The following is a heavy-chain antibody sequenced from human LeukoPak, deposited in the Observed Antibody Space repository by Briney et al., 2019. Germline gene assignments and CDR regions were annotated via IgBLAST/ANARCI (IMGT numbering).Heavy chain of an antibody. CDR2: ISGSGGST. CDR3: AKTYSSGWYGLLDAFDI. CDR1: GFTFSSYA. Sequence: GGSLRLSCAASGFTFSSYAMSWVRQAPGKGLEWVSAISGSGGSTYYADSVKGRFTIFRDNSKNTLYLQMNSLRAEDTAVYYCAKTYSSGWYGLLDAFDIWGQGTMVTVSS. V-gene: IGHV3-23*01. D-gene: IGHD6-19*01. J-gene: IGHJ3*02.